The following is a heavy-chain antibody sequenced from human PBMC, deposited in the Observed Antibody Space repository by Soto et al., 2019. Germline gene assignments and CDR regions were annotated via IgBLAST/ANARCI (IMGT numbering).Heavy chain of an antibody. D-gene: IGHD3-22*01. CDR2: ISAYNGNT. Sequence: AAVKVSCKASGYTFTSYGISWVRQAPGQGLEWMGWISAYNGNTNYAQKLQGRVTMTTDTSTSTAYMELRSLRSDDTAVYYCARNYYYDSSGYYDDYWGQGTMVTVYS. V-gene: IGHV1-18*04. J-gene: IGHJ4*02. CDR1: GYTFTSYG. CDR3: ARNYYYDSSGYYDDY.